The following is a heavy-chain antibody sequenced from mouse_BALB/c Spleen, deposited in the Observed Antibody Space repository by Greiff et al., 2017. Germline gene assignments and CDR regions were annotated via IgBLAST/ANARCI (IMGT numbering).Heavy chain of an antibody. CDR2: IYPGDGDT. Sequence: VQLVESGAELARPGASVKLSCKASGYTFTSYWMQWVKQRPGQGLEWIGAIYPGDGDTRYTQKFKGKATLTADKSSSTAYMQLSSLASEDSAVYYCARCHYDPYAMDYWGQGTSVTVSS. CDR3: ARCHYDPYAMDY. CDR1: GYTFTSYW. J-gene: IGHJ4*01. D-gene: IGHD2-4*01. V-gene: IGHV1-87*01.